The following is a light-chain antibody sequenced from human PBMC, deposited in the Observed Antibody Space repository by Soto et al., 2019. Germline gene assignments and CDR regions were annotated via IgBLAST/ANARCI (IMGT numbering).Light chain of an antibody. J-gene: IGKJ2*01. V-gene: IGKV3-15*01. Sequence: IVMTQSPATLSVSPGERATLSCRASQSVSSNLAWYRQKPGQAPRLLIYGSSNRVTGIPARFSGSGSGTEFTLTFSSLQSEDFAVYFCQQHDRWPYTFGQGTKLEIK. CDR2: GSS. CDR3: QQHDRWPYT. CDR1: QSVSSN.